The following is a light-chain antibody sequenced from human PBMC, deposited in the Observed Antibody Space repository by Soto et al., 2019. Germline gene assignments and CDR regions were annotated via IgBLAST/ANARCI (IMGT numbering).Light chain of an antibody. CDR1: QSLFYTSNNKNY. CDR2: GAS. Sequence: DVVMTQSPDCLAVSLGARATINCKSSQSLFYTSNNKNYLACYHQKPGQAPRLLIYGASSRATGIPDRFSGSGSGTDFTLTISRLEPEDFAVYYCQQYGSSPLTFGQATRLEIK. CDR3: QQYGSSPLT. V-gene: IGKV4-1*01. J-gene: IGKJ5*01.